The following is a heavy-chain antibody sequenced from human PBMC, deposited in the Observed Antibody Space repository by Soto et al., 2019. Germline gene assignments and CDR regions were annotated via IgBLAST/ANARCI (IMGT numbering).Heavy chain of an antibody. CDR2: ISYDGTNK. D-gene: IGHD5-12*01. V-gene: IGHV3-30*18. J-gene: IGHJ5*02. Sequence: QVQLVESGGGVVQPGRSLRLSCAASGFTFSTSGMHWVRQAPGKGLEWVAIISYDGTNKYYADSVKCRFTLSRDNSKKTVFLQMNSLRPEDTAMYYCAKDRILATRQEGVSTVPWFDPWGQGTLVTVSS. CDR1: GFTFSTSG. CDR3: AKDRILATRQEGVSTVPWFDP.